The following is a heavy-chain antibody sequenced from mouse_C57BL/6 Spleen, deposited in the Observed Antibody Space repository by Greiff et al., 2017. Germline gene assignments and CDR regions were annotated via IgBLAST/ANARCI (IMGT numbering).Heavy chain of an antibody. V-gene: IGHV1-43*01. J-gene: IGHJ2*01. CDR1: GYSFTGYY. Sequence: VQLQQSGPELVKPGASVKISCKASGYSFTGYYMHWVKQSSEKSLEWIGEINPSTGGTSYNQKFKGKATLTVDKSYSTAYMQLKSLTSEDSAVYYCAKGSSYDYWGQGTTLTVSS. D-gene: IGHD1-1*01. CDR2: INPSTGGT. CDR3: AKGSSYDY.